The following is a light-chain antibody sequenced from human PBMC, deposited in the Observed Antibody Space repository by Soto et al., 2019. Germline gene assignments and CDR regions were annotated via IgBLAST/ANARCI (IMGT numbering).Light chain of an antibody. Sequence: QSALTQPASVSGSPGQSITISCTGTSSDVGGYNYVSWYQQHPGKAPKLMIYDVSNRPSGVSNRFSGSKSGNTASLTISGLQAEDEADHFCSSYTSSSAPSAVFGGGTQLTVL. J-gene: IGLJ7*01. CDR1: SSDVGGYNY. V-gene: IGLV2-14*01. CDR2: DVS. CDR3: SSYTSSSAPSAV.